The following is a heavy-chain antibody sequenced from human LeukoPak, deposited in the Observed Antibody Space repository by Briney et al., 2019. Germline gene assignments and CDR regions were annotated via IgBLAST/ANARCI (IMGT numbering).Heavy chain of an antibody. CDR2: ISAYNGNT. CDR3: ARDGDRYCSGGSCYYYYYGMDV. Sequence: ASVKVSCKASGYTFTSYGISWVRQAPGQGLEWMGWISAYNGNTNYAQKLRGRVTMTTDTSTSTAYMELRSLRSDDTAVYYCARDGDRYCSGGSCYYYYYGMDVWGKGTTVTVSS. D-gene: IGHD2-15*01. CDR1: GYTFTSYG. V-gene: IGHV1-18*04. J-gene: IGHJ6*04.